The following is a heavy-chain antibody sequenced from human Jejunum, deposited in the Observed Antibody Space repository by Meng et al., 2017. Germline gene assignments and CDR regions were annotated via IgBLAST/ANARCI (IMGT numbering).Heavy chain of an antibody. D-gene: IGHD6-19*01. CDR1: GYSFSSHT. Sequence: ASVKVSCKASGYSFSSHTMTWVRQAPGQGLEWMGWINTITGEPTYARDFTGRFVFSLDTSLSTVSLQINSLEAGDTAVYYCARGSESSGWYEPWYFDFWGQGTRVTVSS. CDR2: INTITGEP. J-gene: IGHJ4*02. CDR3: ARGSESSGWYEPWYFDF. V-gene: IGHV7-4-1*02.